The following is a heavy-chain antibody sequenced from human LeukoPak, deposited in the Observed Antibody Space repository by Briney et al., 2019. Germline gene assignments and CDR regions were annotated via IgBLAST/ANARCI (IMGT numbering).Heavy chain of an antibody. CDR3: AKGTDSGWEYFDY. CDR2: ISGSGGST. J-gene: IGHJ4*02. CDR1: GFTFSSYA. Sequence: GGSLRLSCAASGFTFSSYAMSWVRQAPGKGLEWVSAISGSGGSTYYADSVKGRFTISRDNSKNTLYLQMNSLRAEDTAVNYCAKGTDSGWEYFDYWGQGTLVTVSS. D-gene: IGHD6-19*01. V-gene: IGHV3-23*01.